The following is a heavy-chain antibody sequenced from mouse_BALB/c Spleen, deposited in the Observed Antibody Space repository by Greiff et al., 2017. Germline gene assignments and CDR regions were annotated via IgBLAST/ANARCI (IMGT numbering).Heavy chain of an antibody. Sequence: VMLVESGPGLVAPSQSLSITCTVSGFSLTGYGVNWVRQPPGKGLEWLGMIWGDGSTDYNSALKSRLSISKDNSKSQVFLKMNSLQTDDTARYYCAREGGGYGNFAWFAYWGQGTLVTVSA. CDR1: GFSLTGYG. CDR2: IWGDGST. J-gene: IGHJ3*01. V-gene: IGHV2-6-7*01. CDR3: AREGGGYGNFAWFAY. D-gene: IGHD2-1*01.